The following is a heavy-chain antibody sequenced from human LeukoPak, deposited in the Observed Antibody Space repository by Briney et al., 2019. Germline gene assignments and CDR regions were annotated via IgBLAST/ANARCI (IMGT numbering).Heavy chain of an antibody. Sequence: WVSLRLSCAASGFTFSTYAMSWVRQAQGKGLEWVSVVGAGGIGTYYADSVKGRFTISRDDSKNTLYLQMSSLRAEDTALYYCAKGGTLDMWGQGTMVTVSS. D-gene: IGHD5-12*01. J-gene: IGHJ3*02. CDR1: GFTFSTYA. V-gene: IGHV3-23*01. CDR3: AKGGTLDM. CDR2: VGAGGIGT.